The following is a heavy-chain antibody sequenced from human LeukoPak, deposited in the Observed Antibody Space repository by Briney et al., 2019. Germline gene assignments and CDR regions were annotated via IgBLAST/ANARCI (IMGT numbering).Heavy chain of an antibody. Sequence: SETLSLTCNVSGGSISTTTNSWGWAWIRQRPTKGLEWIGSIYYGGSPYYTSSLKSRVTISVDTSKNQFSLKLASLTAADTAVDYCARRPIVGSTGFYFDPWGPGTLVTVSS. CDR1: GGSISTTTNS. CDR3: ARRPIVGSTGFYFDP. V-gene: IGHV4-39*01. D-gene: IGHD1-26*01. J-gene: IGHJ5*02. CDR2: IYYGGSP.